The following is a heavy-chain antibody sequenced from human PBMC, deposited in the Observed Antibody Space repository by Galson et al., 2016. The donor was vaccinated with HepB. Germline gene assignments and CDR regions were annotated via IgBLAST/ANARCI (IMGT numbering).Heavy chain of an antibody. CDR3: PNDPGAGYCSTTSCRPSYFFNGMDA. J-gene: IGHJ6*02. Sequence: SLRLSCAASGFTFSSYAMSWVRQAPGKGLEWVSVISGSGNRTYYADSVKGRFTISRDNSKDTLYLQMNSLRADDTAVCYCPNDPGAGYCSTTSCRPSYFFNGMDAWGQGTTVTVSS. D-gene: IGHD2-2*01. CDR2: ISGSGNRT. V-gene: IGHV3-23*01. CDR1: GFTFSSYA.